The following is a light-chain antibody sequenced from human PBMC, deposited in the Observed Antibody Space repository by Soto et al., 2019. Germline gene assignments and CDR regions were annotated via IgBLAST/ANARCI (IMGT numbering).Light chain of an antibody. CDR2: VAS. J-gene: IGKJ1*01. V-gene: IGKV3-11*01. CDR1: QSVSSSY. CDR3: QQRSHWPRT. Sequence: VLTQSPCTLSLPPGERATLSCRASQSVSSSYLAWYQQKPGQAPRLLIYVASTRATGIPARFSGSGSGTDFSLTISSLEPEDFAVYYCQQRSHWPRTFGPGTKVDIK.